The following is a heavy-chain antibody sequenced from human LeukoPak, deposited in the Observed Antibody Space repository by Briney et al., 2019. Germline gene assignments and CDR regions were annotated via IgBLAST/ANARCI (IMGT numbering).Heavy chain of an antibody. CDR3: ARDLYGSGRYQRDY. CDR1: GFTLSSYS. J-gene: IGHJ4*02. Sequence: GGSLRLSCAASGFTLSSYSMNWVRQAPGKGLEWVSSISSSSSNIYYADLVKGRFTISRDNAKNSLYLQMNSLRAEDTAVYYCARDLYGSGRYQRDYWGQGTLVTVSS. CDR2: ISSSSSNI. V-gene: IGHV3-21*01. D-gene: IGHD3-10*01.